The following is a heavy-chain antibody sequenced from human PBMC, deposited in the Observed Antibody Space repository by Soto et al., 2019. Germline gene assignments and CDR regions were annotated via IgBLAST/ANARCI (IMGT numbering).Heavy chain of an antibody. J-gene: IGHJ5*01. CDR2: IHYSGST. CDR3: ARGGGPAPIATNWFDS. V-gene: IGHV4-59*01. D-gene: IGHD2-2*02. CDR1: GGSISTYY. Sequence: QVQLQESGPGLVKPSETLSLTCTVSGGSISTYYWSWIRQPPGKGLEWIGYIHYSGSTNYNPSLKSRVTISVDTSKNQYSLKLTAVTAADTAVYYCARGGGPAPIATNWFDSWGQGTLVTVSS.